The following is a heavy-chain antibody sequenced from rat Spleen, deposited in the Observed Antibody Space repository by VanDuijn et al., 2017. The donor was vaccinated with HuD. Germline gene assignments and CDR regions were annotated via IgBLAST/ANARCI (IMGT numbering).Heavy chain of an antibody. CDR1: GFIFSNYD. CDR2: ISFDAGTT. D-gene: IGHD5-1*01. Sequence: EVQLVESGGGLVQPGRSMKLSCVASGFIFSNYDMAWVRQAPKKGLEWVAYISFDAGTTYYRDSVKARFTISRDNAKSTLYLQMDSLRSEDTATYYCTTDGQGARFTYWGQGTLDTVSS. V-gene: IGHV5-27*01. J-gene: IGHJ3*01. CDR3: TTDGQGARFTY.